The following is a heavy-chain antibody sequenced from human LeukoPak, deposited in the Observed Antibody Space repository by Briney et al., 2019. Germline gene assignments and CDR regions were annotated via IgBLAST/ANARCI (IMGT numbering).Heavy chain of an antibody. CDR1: GFTFSSYA. V-gene: IGHV3-23*01. CDR3: AKDFGDTDAFDI. D-gene: IGHD3-10*01. Sequence: PGGSLRLSCAASGFTFSSYAMSWVRQAPGKGLEWVSAISGSGGSTYYADSVKGGFTISRDNSKNTLYLQMNSLRAEDTAVYYCAKDFGDTDAFDIWGQGTMVTVSS. J-gene: IGHJ3*02. CDR2: ISGSGGST.